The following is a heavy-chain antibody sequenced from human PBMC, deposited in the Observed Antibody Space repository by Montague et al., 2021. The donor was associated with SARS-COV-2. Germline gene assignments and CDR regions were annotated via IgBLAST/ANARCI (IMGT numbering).Heavy chain of an antibody. D-gene: IGHD1-1*01. Sequence: SETLSLTCTVSGGSISTYYWSWIRQPPGKGLEWIGYIYYTGRTKYNPSLKSRVTMSLDRPTNRFSLRLNSVTAADTAMYYCARAQNTCFIANCVNYFDFWGRGAQVTVSS. CDR1: GGSISTYY. V-gene: IGHV4-59*01. J-gene: IGHJ4*02. CDR2: IYYTGRT. CDR3: ARAQNTCFIANCVNYFDF.